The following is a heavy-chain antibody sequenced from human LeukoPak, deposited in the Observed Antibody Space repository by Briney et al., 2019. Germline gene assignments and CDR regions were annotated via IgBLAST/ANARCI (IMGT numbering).Heavy chain of an antibody. CDR1: GGSISSSSYY. CDR3: ARQGLTGAFDY. J-gene: IGHJ4*02. V-gene: IGHV4-39*01. D-gene: IGHD3/OR15-3a*01. Sequence: SETLSLTCTVSGGSISSSSYYWGWNRQPPGKGLEWIGSIYYSGSTYYNPSLKSRVTISVDTSKNQFSLKLSSVTAADTAVYYCARQGLTGAFDYWGQGTLVTVSS. CDR2: IYYSGST.